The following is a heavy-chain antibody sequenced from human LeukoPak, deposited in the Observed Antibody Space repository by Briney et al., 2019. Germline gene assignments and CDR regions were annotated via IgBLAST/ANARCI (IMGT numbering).Heavy chain of an antibody. CDR1: GFTFSSYG. D-gene: IGHD2-2*01. CDR3: AKDSCSSTSCYYFDY. Sequence: GGYLRLSCAASGFTFSSYGMHWVRQAPGKGLEWVAVISYDGSNKYYADSVKGRFTISRDNSKNTLYLQMNSLRAEDTAVYYCAKDSCSSTSCYYFDYWGQGTLVTVSS. V-gene: IGHV3-30*18. J-gene: IGHJ4*02. CDR2: ISYDGSNK.